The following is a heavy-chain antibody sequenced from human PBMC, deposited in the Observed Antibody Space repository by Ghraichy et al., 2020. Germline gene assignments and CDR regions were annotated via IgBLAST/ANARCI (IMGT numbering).Heavy chain of an antibody. CDR2: IYYAGST. J-gene: IGHJ6*02. V-gene: IGHV4-59*01. Sequence: SETLSLTCSVSGISISAYYWSWIRQPPGQGLEWIGYIYYAGSTNYNPSLTSRVSMSLDMSMNQMSLRLSSVTAADTAVYYCARLRSSLQDYYYYGLDVWGQGTAVTVSS. D-gene: IGHD3-10*01. CDR1: GISISAYY. CDR3: ARLRSSLQDYYYYGLDV.